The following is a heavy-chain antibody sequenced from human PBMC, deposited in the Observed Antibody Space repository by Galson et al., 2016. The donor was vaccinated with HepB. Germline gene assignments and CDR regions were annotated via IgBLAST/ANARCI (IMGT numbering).Heavy chain of an antibody. CDR2: ISDNGRAT. CDR3: AKRMRGTSSYDS. CDR1: GFSFSDDA. J-gene: IGHJ4*02. Sequence: SLRLSCAASGFSFSDDAMAWVRQAPGKGLEWVSGISDNGRATYYADSVKGRFTISRDNSRSSLFLQMNSMRVDEPGLYFCAKRMRGTSSYDSWGQGTLVTVFS. V-gene: IGHV3-23*01. D-gene: IGHD6-6*01.